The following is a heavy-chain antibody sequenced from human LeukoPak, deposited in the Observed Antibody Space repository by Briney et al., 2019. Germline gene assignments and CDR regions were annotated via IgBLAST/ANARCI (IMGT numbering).Heavy chain of an antibody. Sequence: SETLSLTCTVSGGSIITNSHYWGWIRQTPGTGLEWIGSTFHSGSPYYNPSLKRRVAISVDTSKNQFSLRLNFVTAADTAVYYCARDSVYYGSGSYYKFDHWGQGTVVTVSS. V-gene: IGHV4-39*07. J-gene: IGHJ4*02. CDR3: ARDSVYYGSGSYYKFDH. CDR1: GGSIITNSHY. D-gene: IGHD3-10*01. CDR2: TFHSGSP.